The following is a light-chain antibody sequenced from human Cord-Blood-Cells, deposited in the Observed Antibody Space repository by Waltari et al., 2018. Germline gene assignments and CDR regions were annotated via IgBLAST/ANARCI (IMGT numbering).Light chain of an antibody. CDR2: GNI. V-gene: IGLV1-40*01. CDR1: SSNIGAGSD. Sequence: QSVLTQPPSVSGAPGQRVTISCTGSSSNIGAGSDVHWYQQLPGTAPKLLIYGNINRPSGGPDRFSGSKSGTSASLAITGLQAEDEADYYCQSYDSSLSGWVFGGGTKLTVL. CDR3: QSYDSSLSGWV. J-gene: IGLJ3*02.